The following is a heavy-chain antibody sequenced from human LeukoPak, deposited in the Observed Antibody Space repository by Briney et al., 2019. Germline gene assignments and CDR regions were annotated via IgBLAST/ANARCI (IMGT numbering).Heavy chain of an antibody. CDR3: ARDNELLWFGESYYYMDV. CDR1: GFTFSSYS. Sequence: RGSLRHSRAAPGFTFSSYSMNWVRHGPGEGLERVSSIISSSGYIYYADSVKGRFTISRDNAKNSLYLQMNSLRAEDTAVYYCARDNELLWFGESYYYMDVWGKGTTVTVSS. V-gene: IGHV3-21*01. CDR2: IISSSGYI. D-gene: IGHD3-10*01. J-gene: IGHJ6*03.